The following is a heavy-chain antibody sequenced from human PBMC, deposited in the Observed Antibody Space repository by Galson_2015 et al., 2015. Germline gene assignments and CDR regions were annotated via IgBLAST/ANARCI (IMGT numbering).Heavy chain of an antibody. D-gene: IGHD2-2*01. CDR1: GGSISSYY. CDR2: IYYSGST. V-gene: IGHV4-59*08. J-gene: IGHJ6*03. CDR3: ARRASSPAAMPLQRHYYYYYMDV. Sequence: SETLSLTCTVSGGSISSYYWSWIRQPPGKGLEWIGYIYYSGSTNYNPSLKSRVTISVDTSKNQFSLKLSSVTAADTAVYYCARRASSPAAMPLQRHYYYYYMDVWGKGTTVTVSS.